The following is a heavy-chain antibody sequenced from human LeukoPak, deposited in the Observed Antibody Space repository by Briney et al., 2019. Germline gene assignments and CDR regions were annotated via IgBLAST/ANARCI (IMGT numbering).Heavy chain of an antibody. Sequence: SGGSLRLSCAASGFTFSRYGMHWVRQAPGKGPEWVAGISFDGSNKYFADSVKGRFTISRDNSKNTLDLQMNSLRVEDTAVYYCAKDMGVVDLFDYWGQGTLVTVSS. J-gene: IGHJ4*02. CDR3: AKDMGVVDLFDY. CDR2: ISFDGSNK. V-gene: IGHV3-30*18. CDR1: GFTFSRYG. D-gene: IGHD3-22*01.